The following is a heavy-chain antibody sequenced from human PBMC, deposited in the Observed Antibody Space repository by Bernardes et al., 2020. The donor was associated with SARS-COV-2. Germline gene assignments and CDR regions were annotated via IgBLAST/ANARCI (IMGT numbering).Heavy chain of an antibody. Sequence: ASVKVSCKASGYTFTGYSMHWVRQAPGQGLEWMGWINPNSGGTNYAQKFQGGVTMTRDTSISTAYMELSRLRSDDTSVYYCARELGETDYYYGMDVWSQGTTVTVS. D-gene: IGHD3-10*01. CDR1: GYTFTGYS. J-gene: IGHJ6*02. V-gene: IGHV1-2*02. CDR3: ARELGETDYYYGMDV. CDR2: INPNSGGT.